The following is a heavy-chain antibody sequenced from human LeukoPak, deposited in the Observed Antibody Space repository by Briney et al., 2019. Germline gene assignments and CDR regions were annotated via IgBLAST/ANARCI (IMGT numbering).Heavy chain of an antibody. CDR3: ARGRLVVAPIDL. J-gene: IGHJ2*01. CDR1: GGSISSINW. CDR2: VSQSGDT. D-gene: IGHD5-12*01. Sequence: PSETLSLTCAVSGGSISSINWCNWVCQPPGKGLEWIGEVSQSGDTNYSPSLRSRVTISVDKSKNQFSLNLTSVTAADTAVYYCARGRLVVAPIDLWGRGTLVTVSS. V-gene: IGHV4-4*02.